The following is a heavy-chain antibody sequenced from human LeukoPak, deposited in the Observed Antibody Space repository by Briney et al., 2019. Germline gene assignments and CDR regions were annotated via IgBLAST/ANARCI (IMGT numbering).Heavy chain of an antibody. CDR2: INPNSGGT. J-gene: IGHJ4*02. CDR3: ARARPRIIGYCSGGSCSYYFDY. V-gene: IGHV1-2*02. CDR1: GYTFTCYY. Sequence: ASVKVSCTASGYTFTCYYMHWVRQAPGQGLEWMGWINPNSGGTNYAQKFQGRVTMTRDTSISTAYMELSRLRSDDTAVYYCARARPRIIGYCSGGSCSYYFDYWGQGTLVTVSS. D-gene: IGHD2-15*01.